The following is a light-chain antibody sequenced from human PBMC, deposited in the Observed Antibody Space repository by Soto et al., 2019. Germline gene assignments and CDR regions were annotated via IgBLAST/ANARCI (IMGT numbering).Light chain of an antibody. CDR2: DAA. CDR1: QSVISN. Sequence: MTQSPATLSVSPGERATLSCRASQSVISNLAWYQQKPGKAPKLLIFDAASLQSGVPSRFSGGGSRTDFTLTITSLQPEDFATYYCQQTSSAPFTFGPGTKVDIK. J-gene: IGKJ3*01. CDR3: QQTSSAPFT. V-gene: IGKV1-39*01.